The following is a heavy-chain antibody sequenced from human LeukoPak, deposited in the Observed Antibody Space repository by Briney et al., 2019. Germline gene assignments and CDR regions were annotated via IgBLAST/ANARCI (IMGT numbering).Heavy chain of an antibody. CDR3: AKASWVSSADAVL. J-gene: IGHJ4*02. V-gene: IGHV3-23*01. CDR1: GFTFSSYA. CDR2: LRGDGST. D-gene: IGHD3-16*01. Sequence: LTGGSLRLSCVASGFTFSSYAMSWVRQAPARGLEWVASLRGDGSTFYADSVKGRFTLSRDESRNTVYLQLTYLRVEDTAEYYCAKASWVSSADAVLWGQGTPVTVSS.